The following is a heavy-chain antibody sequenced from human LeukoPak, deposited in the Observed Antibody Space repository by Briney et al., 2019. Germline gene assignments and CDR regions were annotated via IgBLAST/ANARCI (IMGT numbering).Heavy chain of an antibody. CDR3: ARASYCSSTSCYRAPFDY. CDR1: GFTFSSYS. Sequence: PGGSLRLSFAASGFTFSSYSMNWVRQAPGKGLEWVSSISSSSSYIYYADSVKGRFTISRDNAKNSLYLQMNSLRAEDTAVYYCARASYCSSTSCYRAPFDYWGQGTLVTVSS. J-gene: IGHJ4*02. V-gene: IGHV3-21*01. CDR2: ISSSSSYI. D-gene: IGHD2-2*01.